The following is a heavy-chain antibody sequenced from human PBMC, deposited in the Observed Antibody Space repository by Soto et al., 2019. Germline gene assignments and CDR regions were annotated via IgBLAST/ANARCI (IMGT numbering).Heavy chain of an antibody. CDR1: GFTFSSYW. CDR2: IKQDGSEK. CDR3: ARDPRPFVPAANDY. D-gene: IGHD2-2*01. V-gene: IGHV3-7*05. Sequence: GGSLRLSCAASGFTFSSYWMSWVRQAPGKGLEWVANIKQDGSEKYYVDSAKGRFTISRDNAKNSLYLQMNSLRAEDTAVYYCARDPRPFVPAANDYWGQGTLVTVSS. J-gene: IGHJ4*02.